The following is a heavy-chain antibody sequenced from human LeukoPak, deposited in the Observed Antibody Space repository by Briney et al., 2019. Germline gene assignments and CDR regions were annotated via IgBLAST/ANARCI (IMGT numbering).Heavy chain of an antibody. Sequence: GGSLRLSCAASGFTFSTYAMSWVRQAPGKGLEWVSSISGSGDSTYYGDSVKGRFTISRDNSKNTLFPQMNSLRAEDTAVYYCAKWARNYGDYRAFDYWGQGTLVTVSS. D-gene: IGHD4-17*01. CDR1: GFTFSTYA. CDR3: AKWARNYGDYRAFDY. CDR2: ISGSGDST. J-gene: IGHJ4*02. V-gene: IGHV3-23*01.